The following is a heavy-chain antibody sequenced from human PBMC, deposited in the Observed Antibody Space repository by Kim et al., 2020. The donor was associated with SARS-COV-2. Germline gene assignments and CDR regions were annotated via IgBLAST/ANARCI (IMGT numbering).Heavy chain of an antibody. Sequence: SVKVSCKASGGTFSSYAISWVRQAPGQGLEWMGGIIPIFGTANYAQKFQGRVTITADKSTSTAYMELSSLRSEDTAVYYCASLRYFDWLSFDYYYYYGMDVWDQGTTVTVSS. D-gene: IGHD3-9*01. CDR3: ASLRYFDWLSFDYYYYYGMDV. V-gene: IGHV1-69*06. J-gene: IGHJ6*02. CDR2: IIPIFGTA. CDR1: GGTFSSYA.